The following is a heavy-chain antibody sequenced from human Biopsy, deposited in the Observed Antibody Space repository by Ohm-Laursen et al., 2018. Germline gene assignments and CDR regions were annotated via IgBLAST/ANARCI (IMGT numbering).Heavy chain of an antibody. Sequence: TLSLTCIVSGDSISNSYWTWIRQPAGKGLEWIGRFYSSGSSSYNPSLKSRVTMSIDASMNQFSLKLTSVTAADTAVYYCAKARTLDTAIDFDYWGQGTRVTVSS. J-gene: IGHJ4*02. CDR2: FYSSGSS. V-gene: IGHV4-4*07. CDR3: AKARTLDTAIDFDY. CDR1: GDSISNSY. D-gene: IGHD5-18*01.